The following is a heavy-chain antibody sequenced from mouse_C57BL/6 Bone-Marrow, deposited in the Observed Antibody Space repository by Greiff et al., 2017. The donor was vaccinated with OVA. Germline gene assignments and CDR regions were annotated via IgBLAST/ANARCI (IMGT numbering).Heavy chain of an antibody. Sequence: EVMLVESGGGLVKPGGSLKLSCAASGFTFSDYGMHWVRQAPEKGLEWVAYISSGSSTIYYADTVKGRFTIFRDNAKNTLFLQMTSLRSEDTAMYYCAIWDYSYYYAMDYWGQGTSVTVSS. CDR2: ISSGSSTI. V-gene: IGHV5-17*01. CDR1: GFTFSDYG. J-gene: IGHJ4*01. CDR3: AIWDYSYYYAMDY. D-gene: IGHD1-1*01.